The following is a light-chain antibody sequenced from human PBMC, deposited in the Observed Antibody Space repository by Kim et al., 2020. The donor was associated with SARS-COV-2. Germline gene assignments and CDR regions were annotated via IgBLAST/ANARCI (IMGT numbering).Light chain of an antibody. CDR2: AAS. J-gene: IGKJ5*01. CDR3: QQSYSTLIT. CDR1: QSISSY. V-gene: IGKV1-39*01. Sequence: AAVRDRVTINCRASQSISSYLNWYQQKPGKAPKLLIYAASSLQSGVPSRFSGSGSGTDFTLTISSLQPEDFATYYCQQSYSTLITFGQGTRLEIK.